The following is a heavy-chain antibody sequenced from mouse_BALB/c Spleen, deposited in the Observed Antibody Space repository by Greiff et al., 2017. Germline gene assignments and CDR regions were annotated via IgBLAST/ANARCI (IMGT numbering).Heavy chain of an antibody. Sequence: VKLQQSGPGLVQPSQSLSITCTVSGFSLTSYGVHWVRQSPGKGLEWLGVIWSGGSTDYNAAFISRLSISKDNSKSQVFFKMNSLQANDTAIYYCAREGLRLPFYAMDYWGQGTSVTVSS. V-gene: IGHV2-2*02. D-gene: IGHD1-2*01. CDR2: IWSGGST. J-gene: IGHJ4*01. CDR3: AREGLRLPFYAMDY. CDR1: GFSLTSYG.